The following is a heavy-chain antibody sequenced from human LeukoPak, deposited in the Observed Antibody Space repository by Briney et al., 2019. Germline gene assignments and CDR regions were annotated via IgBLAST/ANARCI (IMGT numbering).Heavy chain of an antibody. Sequence: GGSLRLSCAASGFTFRDYAMHWVRQAPGKGLEWVSGLSWNSASIAYADSVKGRFTISRDNAKNSLYLQMNSLRAEDTALYYCAKEDHYYDSSGLDYWGQGTLVTVSS. CDR3: AKEDHYYDSSGLDY. V-gene: IGHV3-9*01. CDR2: LSWNSASI. J-gene: IGHJ4*02. D-gene: IGHD3-22*01. CDR1: GFTFRDYA.